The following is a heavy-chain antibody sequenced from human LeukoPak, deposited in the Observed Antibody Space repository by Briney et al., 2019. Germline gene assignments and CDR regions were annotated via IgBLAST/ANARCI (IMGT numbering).Heavy chain of an antibody. CDR3: ARNSYFDTGGYYYDFDY. V-gene: IGHV4-38-2*02. J-gene: IGHJ4*02. CDR1: GYSISSGYY. D-gene: IGHD3-22*01. CDR2: IHHGGTT. Sequence: PSETLSLTCSASGYSISSGYYWGWLRQPPGKGLEWIGSIHHGGTTFYNPSLKSRVTISVDTSKNQFSLRLRSVTAADTAVYYCARNSYFDTGGYYYDFDYWGQGTLVTVSS.